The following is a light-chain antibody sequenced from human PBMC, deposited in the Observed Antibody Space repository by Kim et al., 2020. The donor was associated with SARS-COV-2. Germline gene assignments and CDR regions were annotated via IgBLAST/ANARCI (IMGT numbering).Light chain of an antibody. CDR2: GKT. CDR3: NSRDSTDNHWL. J-gene: IGLJ3*02. V-gene: IGLV3-19*01. Sequence: SSGLTQDPAVSVALGQTVRITCQGDSLRRFYASWYQQKPGQAPVLVIYGKTNRPSGIPDRFSGSSSGNTASLTITGAQAEDEADYYCNSRDSTDNHWLFG. CDR1: SLRRFY.